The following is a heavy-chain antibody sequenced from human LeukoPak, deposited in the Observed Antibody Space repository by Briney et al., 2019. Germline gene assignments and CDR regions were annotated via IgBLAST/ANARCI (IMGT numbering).Heavy chain of an antibody. CDR2: ISNDVIRTINT. Sequence: GGSLRLSCEASGFTFSTHWMHWVRQVPGKGLVWISRISNDVIRTINTSYADCVKGKFTISTDNAKNTLYLQMNSLIAEDTAVYYCARAVAGTRNTFDLWGQGTMVTVSS. CDR1: GFTFSTHW. D-gene: IGHD6-19*01. CDR3: ARAVAGTRNTFDL. J-gene: IGHJ3*01. V-gene: IGHV3-74*01.